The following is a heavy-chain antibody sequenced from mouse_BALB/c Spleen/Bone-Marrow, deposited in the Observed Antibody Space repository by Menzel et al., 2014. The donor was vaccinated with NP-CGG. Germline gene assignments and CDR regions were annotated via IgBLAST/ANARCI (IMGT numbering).Heavy chain of an antibody. CDR3: ANYYYGSSFFAY. CDR2: IDPANGNT. J-gene: IGHJ3*01. Sequence: VQLQQSGAELVKPGASVKLSCTASGFNIKDTYMHWVKQRPEQGLEWIGRIDPANGNTKYDPKFQGKATITADTSSNTAYLQLSSLTSEDTAVYYCANYYYGSSFFAYWGQGTLVTVSA. V-gene: IGHV14-3*02. D-gene: IGHD1-1*01. CDR1: GFNIKDTY.